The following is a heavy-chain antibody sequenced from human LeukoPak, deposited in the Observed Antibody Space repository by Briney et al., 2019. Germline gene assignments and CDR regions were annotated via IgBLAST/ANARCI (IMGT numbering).Heavy chain of an antibody. J-gene: IGHJ4*02. D-gene: IGHD1-26*01. CDR3: ARVRVGATTYNYFDY. CDR1: GGSISSYY. CDR2: IYYSGST. Sequence: SETLSLTCTVSGGSISSYYWSWIRQPPGKGLEWLGYIYYSGSTNYNPSLKSRVTISVDTSKNQFSLKLSSVTAADTAVYYCARVRVGATTYNYFDYWGQGTLVTVSS. V-gene: IGHV4-59*01.